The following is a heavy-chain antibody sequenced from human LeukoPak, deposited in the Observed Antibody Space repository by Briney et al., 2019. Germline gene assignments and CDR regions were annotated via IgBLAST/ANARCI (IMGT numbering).Heavy chain of an antibody. CDR3: ARTPTMKGWFDP. CDR2: ISSSSSYI. CDR1: GFTFSSYN. V-gene: IGHV3-21*01. J-gene: IGHJ5*02. Sequence: GGSLRLSCAASGFTFSSYNMNWVRQAPGKGLEWVSFISSSSSYIYYADSVKGRFTISRDNVKNSLYLQMNSLRAEDTAVYYCARTPTMKGWFDPWGQGTLVTVSS. D-gene: IGHD3-22*01.